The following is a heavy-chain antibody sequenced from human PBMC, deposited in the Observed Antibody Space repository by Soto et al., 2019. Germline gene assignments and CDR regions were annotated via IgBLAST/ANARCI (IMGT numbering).Heavy chain of an antibody. CDR3: ARVKTDYSNPRGPFFFYGMDV. CDR2: ISYDGGHK. V-gene: IGHV3-30-3*01. D-gene: IGHD4-4*01. Sequence: QVQLVESGGGVVHPARSLRLSCSASEFTFSSYAMHWFRQAPGKGLEWVAGISYDGGHKFYGDSVRGRFTISRDSSKTTVFLQMNSLRPADTAAYYCARVKTDYSNPRGPFFFYGMDVWGQGTTVTVSS. J-gene: IGHJ6*02. CDR1: EFTFSSYA.